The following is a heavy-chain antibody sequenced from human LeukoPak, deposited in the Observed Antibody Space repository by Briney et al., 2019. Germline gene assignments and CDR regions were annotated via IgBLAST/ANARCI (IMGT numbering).Heavy chain of an antibody. J-gene: IGHJ4*02. CDR1: GYTFTGYY. CDR2: INPNSGDT. D-gene: IGHD6-19*01. Sequence: ASVKVSCKASGYTFTGYYMHWVRQAPGQGLEWMGWINPNSGDTSYAQKFQGRVTMTRDTSISTAYMELSRLRSDDTAVYCCARTVAGTWGPLDYWGQGTLVTVSS. CDR3: ARTVAGTWGPLDY. V-gene: IGHV1-2*02.